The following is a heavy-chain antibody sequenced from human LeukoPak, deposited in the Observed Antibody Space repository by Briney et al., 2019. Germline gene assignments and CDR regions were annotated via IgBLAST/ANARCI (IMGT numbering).Heavy chain of an antibody. CDR2: INWNGGST. J-gene: IGHJ4*02. Sequence: WGSLRLSCAASGFTFDDYGMSWVRQAPGKGLEWVSGINWNGGSTGYADSVKGRFTISRDNAKNSLYLQMNSLRAEDTALYYCARVPGELELQRLDYWGQGTLVTVSS. CDR1: GFTFDDYG. CDR3: ARVPGELELQRLDY. D-gene: IGHD1-7*01. V-gene: IGHV3-20*04.